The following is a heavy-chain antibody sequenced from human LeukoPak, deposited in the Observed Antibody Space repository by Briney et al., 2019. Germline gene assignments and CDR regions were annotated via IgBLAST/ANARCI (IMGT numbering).Heavy chain of an antibody. CDR1: GYTFTSNY. V-gene: IGHV1-46*01. J-gene: IGHJ4*02. CDR2: IYPRDGST. CDR3: ARDQEGFDY. Sequence: ASVKVSCKASGYTFTSNYIHWVRQAPGQGLEWMGMIYPRDGSTSYAQKFQGRVTVTRNTSTSTVHMELSGLRSEDTAVYYCARDQEGFDYWGQGTLVTVSS.